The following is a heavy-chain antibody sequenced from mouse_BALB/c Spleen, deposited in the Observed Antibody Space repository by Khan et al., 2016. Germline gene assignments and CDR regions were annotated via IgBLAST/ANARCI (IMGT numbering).Heavy chain of an antibody. Sequence: QVQLKQSGAELVKPGTSVKLSCKASGYNFTSYWINWVKLRPGQGLEWIGDIYPGSGSTNYNEKFKSKATLTVDTSSSTAYMQLSSLASEDSALYYCGRVALSYGSSYWYFDVWGAGTTVTVSS. V-gene: IGHV1-55*01. CDR1: GYNFTSYW. CDR2: IYPGSGST. D-gene: IGHD1-1*01. CDR3: GRVALSYGSSYWYFDV. J-gene: IGHJ1*01.